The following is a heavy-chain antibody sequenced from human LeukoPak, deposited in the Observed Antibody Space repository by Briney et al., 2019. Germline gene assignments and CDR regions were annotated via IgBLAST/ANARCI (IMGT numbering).Heavy chain of an antibody. CDR1: GFTVSSNS. D-gene: IGHD3-22*01. V-gene: IGHV3-21*05. CDR2: ISSTSRSSYI. J-gene: IGHJ4*02. Sequence: GGSLRLSCTVSGFTVSSNSMSWVRQAPGKGLEWVSYISSTSRSSYIFYAESVEGRFTISRDNTKNSLFLQMNSLIAEDTAVYYCARGYIDNLGYSPRSAFDYWGQGTLVTVSS. CDR3: ARGYIDNLGYSPRSAFDY.